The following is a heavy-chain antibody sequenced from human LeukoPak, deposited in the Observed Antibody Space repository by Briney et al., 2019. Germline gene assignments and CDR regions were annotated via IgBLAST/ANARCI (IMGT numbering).Heavy chain of an antibody. Sequence: PSETLSLTCTVSGGSISSYYWSWIRQPPGKGLEWIGYIYYSGSTNYNPPLKSRVTISVDTSKNQFSLKLSSVTAADTAVYYCASMIVQNPDAFDIWGQGTMVTVSS. CDR2: IYYSGST. CDR1: GGSISSYY. D-gene: IGHD3-22*01. J-gene: IGHJ3*02. CDR3: ASMIVQNPDAFDI. V-gene: IGHV4-59*01.